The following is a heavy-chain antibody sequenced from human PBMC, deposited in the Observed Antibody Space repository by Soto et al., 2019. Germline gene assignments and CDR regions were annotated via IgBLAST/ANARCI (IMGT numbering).Heavy chain of an antibody. J-gene: IGHJ6*02. D-gene: IGHD6-6*01. CDR1: GYTFITYG. CDR2: ISSYNGNT. CDR3: ARDRPTSSIRARDYYYAMDV. V-gene: IGHV1-18*01. Sequence: QVQLVQSGAEVKKPGASVKVSCKASGYTFITYGISWVRQAPGQGLEWMGWISSYNGNTNYAQKLQGRVTMTTATSTTTAHMELSSLRSDDTAVYYCARDRPTSSIRARDYYYAMDVWGQGTTVTVSS.